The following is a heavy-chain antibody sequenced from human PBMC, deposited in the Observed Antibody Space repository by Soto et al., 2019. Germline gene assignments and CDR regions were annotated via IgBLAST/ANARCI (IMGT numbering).Heavy chain of an antibody. CDR2: IKQDESEK. CDR3: ARDKFSGTYYVRGLTYYFDF. Sequence: EVQLVESGGGLVQPGGSLRLSCAASGFTFSDYWLGWVRQAPGKGLEWVANIKQDESEKNYVDSVKGRFTISRDNAKNSLYLQMNSLTGEDTALYFCARDKFSGTYYVRGLTYYFDFWGPGTLVTVSS. D-gene: IGHD1-26*01. CDR1: GFTFSDYW. J-gene: IGHJ4*02. V-gene: IGHV3-7*03.